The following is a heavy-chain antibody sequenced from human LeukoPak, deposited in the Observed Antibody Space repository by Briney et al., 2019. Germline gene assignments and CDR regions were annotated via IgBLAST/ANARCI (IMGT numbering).Heavy chain of an antibody. V-gene: IGHV3-11*01. CDR3: ACPYRSRFDY. CDR1: GFTFSDFH. D-gene: IGHD6-13*01. CDR2: ITNSGSDM. J-gene: IGHJ4*02. Sequence: GGSLRLSCVVSGFTFSDFHMSWLRQAPGKGLEWISYITNSGSDMEYADSVKGRFTISWDNAKKSLYLEMNTLRAEDTAIYYCACPYRSRFDYWGQGTLVTVSS.